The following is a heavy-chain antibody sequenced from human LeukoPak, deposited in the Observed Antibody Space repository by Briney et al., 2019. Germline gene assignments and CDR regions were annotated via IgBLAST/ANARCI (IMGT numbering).Heavy chain of an antibody. CDR3: AKSEGYCSGGSCFFDY. V-gene: IGHV3-74*01. J-gene: IGHJ4*02. CDR2: IKSDGSST. D-gene: IGHD2-15*01. CDR1: GFTFSSYG. Sequence: PGGSLRLSCAASGFTFSSYGMHWVRQAPGKGLVWVSRIKSDGSSTSYADSVKGRFTISRDNSKNTLYLQMNSLRAEDTAVYYCAKSEGYCSGGSCFFDYWGQGTLVTVSS.